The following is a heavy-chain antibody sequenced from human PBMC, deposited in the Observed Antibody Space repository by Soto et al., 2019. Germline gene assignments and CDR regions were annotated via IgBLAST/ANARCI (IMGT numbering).Heavy chain of an antibody. J-gene: IGHJ4*02. Sequence: EVRLLESGGGLVQPGGSLRLSCAASGFTFSSCAMSWVRQTAGKGLEWVSGISGSGVSAFYADSVKGRFTISRDNSKNTVNLKMNTLRAEDTAVYSWAKGVHTWKEEGVAYWGQGTLVTVPS. CDR3: AKGVHTWKEEGVAY. V-gene: IGHV3-23*01. CDR1: GFTFSSCA. CDR2: ISGSGVSA. D-gene: IGHD1-1*01.